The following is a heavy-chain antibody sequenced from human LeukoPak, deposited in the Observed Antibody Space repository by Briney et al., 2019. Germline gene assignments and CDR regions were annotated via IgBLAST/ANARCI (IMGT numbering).Heavy chain of an antibody. D-gene: IGHD6-19*01. CDR3: ARIAVAGTSREDWFDP. CDR2: NHPNRGGT. V-gene: IGHV1-2*02. J-gene: IGHJ5*02. CDR1: GYSFTGHY. Sequence: ASVKVSCKASGYSFTGHYIYWVRQAPGRGLEWMGWNHPNRGGTNNAQKFQGRVTLTSDSSISTAYMELSSLTSDDTAVYYCARIAVAGTSREDWFDPWGQGTLVTVSS.